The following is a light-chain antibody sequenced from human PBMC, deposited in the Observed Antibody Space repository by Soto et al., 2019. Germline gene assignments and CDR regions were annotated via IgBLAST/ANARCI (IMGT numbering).Light chain of an antibody. CDR1: TGAVTSDRY. V-gene: IGLV7-46*01. J-gene: IGLJ3*02. Sequence: QAVVTQEPSVTVSPGGTVTLTCGSSTGAVTSDRYPYWFQQQPGQVPRALIFDTTNTHSWTPARFSGSLLGDKAALTLSGAQPEDEDDYYCLLHYSGGRRVFGGGTKLTVL. CDR2: DTT. CDR3: LLHYSGGRRV.